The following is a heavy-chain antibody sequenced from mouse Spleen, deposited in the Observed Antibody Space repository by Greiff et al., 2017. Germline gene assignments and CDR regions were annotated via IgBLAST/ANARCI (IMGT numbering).Heavy chain of an antibody. J-gene: IGHJ4*01. Sequence: EVKLVESGGGLVKLGGSLKLSCAASGFTFSSYAMSWVRQTPEKRLEWVATISSGGGNTYYPDSVKGRFTISRDNAKNTLYLQMSSLKSEDTAMYYCARQMYYGNPYYAMDYWGQGTSVTVSS. V-gene: IGHV5-9*04. CDR2: ISSGGGNT. CDR1: GFTFSSYA. D-gene: IGHD2-1*01. CDR3: ARQMYYGNPYYAMDY.